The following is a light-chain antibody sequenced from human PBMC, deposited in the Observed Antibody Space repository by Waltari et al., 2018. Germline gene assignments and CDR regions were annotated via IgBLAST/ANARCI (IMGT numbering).Light chain of an antibody. CDR1: QSVSRA. Sequence: EIVLTQSPGTLSLSPGERATLSCRASQSVSRALAWYQQKPGQAPRLLIYGASNRATGIPDRFSGSVSGTDFSLTISSLEPEDFAVYYCQHYLRLPATFGQGTKVEIK. CDR3: QHYLRLPAT. V-gene: IGKV3-20*01. CDR2: GAS. J-gene: IGKJ1*01.